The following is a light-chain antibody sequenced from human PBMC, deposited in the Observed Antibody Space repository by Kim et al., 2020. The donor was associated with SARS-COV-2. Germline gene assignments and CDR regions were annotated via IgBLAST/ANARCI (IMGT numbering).Light chain of an antibody. CDR1: QSSSRW. V-gene: IGKV1-5*03. CDR3: HLYKSQST. CDR2: RES. Sequence: CASVGDTVTITCRASQSSSRWLAVYQQKPGKAPNLLIHRESDLQSGVPSRFSVSGSETDFTLTINSLQPDDFATYYCHLYKSQSTFGQGTKVDIK. J-gene: IGKJ1*01.